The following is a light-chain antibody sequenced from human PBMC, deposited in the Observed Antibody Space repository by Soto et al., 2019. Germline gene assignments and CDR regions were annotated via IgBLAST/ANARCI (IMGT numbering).Light chain of an antibody. Sequence: QSALTQPASVSRSPGQSITISCTGTSSDVGGYNYVSWYQQHPGKAPKLMIYDVSNRPSGVSNRFSGSKSGNTASLTISGLQAEDEADYYCSSYTSSSLHVVFGGGTKLTVL. CDR3: SSYTSSSLHVV. CDR1: SSDVGGYNY. CDR2: DVS. V-gene: IGLV2-14*01. J-gene: IGLJ2*01.